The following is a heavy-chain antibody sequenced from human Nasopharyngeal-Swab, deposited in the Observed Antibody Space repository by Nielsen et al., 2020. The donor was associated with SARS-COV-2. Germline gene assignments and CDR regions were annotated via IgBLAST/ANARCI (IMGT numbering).Heavy chain of an antibody. CDR3: ASTPLDSSGYYYAFHY. D-gene: IGHD3-22*01. Sequence: GGSLRRYCAGSGFTFSRDTMHWVRQAPGKGLEWVAVISYDGSNKYYADSVKGRFTISRDISKNTLYLQMNSLRAEDTAVFYCASTPLDSSGYYYAFHYWGRGTLVTVSS. J-gene: IGHJ4*02. CDR1: GFTFSRDT. CDR2: ISYDGSNK. V-gene: IGHV3-30-3*01.